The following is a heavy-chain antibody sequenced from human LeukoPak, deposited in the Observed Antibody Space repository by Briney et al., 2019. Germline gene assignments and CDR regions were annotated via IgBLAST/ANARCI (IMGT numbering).Heavy chain of an antibody. CDR3: ARFSHKDY. CDR1: GFVVSSNY. CDR2: LYSGGGA. V-gene: IGHV3-53*01. Sequence: GGSLRLSCAASGFVVSSNYMSWVRQAPGKGLEWVSVLYSGGGAYYADSVKGRFIISRDSSKNTLYLQMNSLRADDTAVYYCARFSHKDYWGQGTLVTVSS. J-gene: IGHJ4*01.